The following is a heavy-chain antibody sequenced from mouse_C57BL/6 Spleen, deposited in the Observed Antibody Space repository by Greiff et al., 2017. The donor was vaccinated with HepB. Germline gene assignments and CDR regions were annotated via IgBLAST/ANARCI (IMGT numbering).Heavy chain of an antibody. CDR2: IYPGSGNT. J-gene: IGHJ2*01. CDR3: ARGGDYGSLDY. V-gene: IGHV1-66*01. Sequence: VQLQQSGPELVKPGASVKISCKASGYSFTSYYIHWVKQRPGQGLEWIGWIYPGSGNTKYNEKFKGKATLTADTSSSTAYMQLSSLTSEDSAVYYCARGGDYGSLDYWGQGTTLTVSS. CDR1: GYSFTSYY. D-gene: IGHD1-1*01.